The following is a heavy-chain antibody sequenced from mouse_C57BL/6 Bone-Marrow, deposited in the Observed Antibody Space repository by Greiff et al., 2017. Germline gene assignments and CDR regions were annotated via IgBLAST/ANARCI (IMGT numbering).Heavy chain of an antibody. J-gene: IGHJ4*01. CDR2: IYPGDGDT. CDR1: GFAFSSSW. V-gene: IGHV1-82*01. CDR3: AGWRLRRAYYAMDY. D-gene: IGHD2-2*01. Sequence: QVQLQQSGPELVKPGASLKISCKASGFAFSSSWMNWVQQRPGKGLEWIGRIYPGDGDTNYNGKFKGKATLTADKSSSTSYMQLSSLTSEDSAVYVCAGWRLRRAYYAMDYWGQGTSVTVSS.